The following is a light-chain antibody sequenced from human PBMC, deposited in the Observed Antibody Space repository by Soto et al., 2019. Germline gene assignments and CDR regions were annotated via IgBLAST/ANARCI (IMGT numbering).Light chain of an antibody. Sequence: QPVLTQAPSVSGTPGQRVTITCSGSSSNIGRNSVNWYQHLPGTAPKLLTHGNNHRPSGVPDRLSGSKSGTSASLAISGLQPEDEADYCCAAWDDSLNEYVFGDGTKVTDL. V-gene: IGLV1-44*01. CDR2: GNN. J-gene: IGLJ1*01. CDR3: AAWDDSLNEYV. CDR1: SSNIGRNS.